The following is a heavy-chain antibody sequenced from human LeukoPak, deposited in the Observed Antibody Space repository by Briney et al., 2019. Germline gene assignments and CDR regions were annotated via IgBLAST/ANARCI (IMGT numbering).Heavy chain of an antibody. D-gene: IGHD3-16*02. CDR2: ISYDGSNK. Sequence: GGSLRLSCAASGFTFSSYAMHWVRQAPGKGLEWVAVISYDGSNKYYADSVKGRFTISRDNSKSTLYLQMNSLRAEDTAVYYCARGGVWGSYRNIRGTYFDYWGQGTLVTVSS. V-gene: IGHV3-30*04. CDR1: GFTFSSYA. J-gene: IGHJ4*02. CDR3: ARGGVWGSYRNIRGTYFDY.